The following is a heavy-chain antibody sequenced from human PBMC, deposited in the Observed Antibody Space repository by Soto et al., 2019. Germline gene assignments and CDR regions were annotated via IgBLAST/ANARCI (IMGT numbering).Heavy chain of an antibody. V-gene: IGHV4-59*08. CDR1: GGPISSYY. J-gene: IGHJ4*02. D-gene: IGHD5-12*01. CDR3: ARHVRGEWLRFFDY. CDR2: IYYSGST. Sequence: PSETLSLTCTVSGGPISSYYWSWIRQPPGKGLEWIGYIYYSGSTNYNPSLKSRVTISVDTSKNQFSLKLSSVTAADTAVYYCARHVRGEWLRFFDYWGQGTLVTVSS.